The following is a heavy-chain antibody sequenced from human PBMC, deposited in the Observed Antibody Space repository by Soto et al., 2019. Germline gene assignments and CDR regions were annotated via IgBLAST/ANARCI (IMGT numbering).Heavy chain of an antibody. V-gene: IGHV5-51*01. D-gene: IGHD6-13*01. Sequence: GESLKISCKGSGYSFTSYWIGWVRQMPGKGLEWMGIIYPGDSDTRYSPSFQGQVTISADKSISTAYLQWSSLKASDTAMYYCARQVAAAGTFGVDAFDIWGQGTMVTVSS. J-gene: IGHJ3*02. CDR3: ARQVAAAGTFGVDAFDI. CDR1: GYSFTSYW. CDR2: IYPGDSDT.